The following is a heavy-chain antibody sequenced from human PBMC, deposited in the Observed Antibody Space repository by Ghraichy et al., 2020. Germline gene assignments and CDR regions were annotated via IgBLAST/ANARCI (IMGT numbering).Heavy chain of an antibody. D-gene: IGHD6-19*01. Sequence: GGSLRLSCAASGFTFSSYAMSWVRQAPGKGLEWVSAISGSGGSTYYADSVKGRFTISRDNSKNTLYLQMNSLRAEDTAVYYCASGYSSGWYPIGAFDIWGQGTMVTVSS. V-gene: IGHV3-23*01. CDR1: GFTFSSYA. J-gene: IGHJ3*02. CDR2: ISGSGGST. CDR3: ASGYSSGWYPIGAFDI.